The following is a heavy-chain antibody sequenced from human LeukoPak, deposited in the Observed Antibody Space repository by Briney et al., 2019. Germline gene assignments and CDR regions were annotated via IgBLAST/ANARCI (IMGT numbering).Heavy chain of an antibody. V-gene: IGHV1-3*01. Sequence: ASVKVSCKASGYTFTSYAMHWVRQAPGQRLEWMGWINAGNGNTKYSQKFQGRVTITRDTSASTAYMELSSLRSEDTAVYYCARAFYYYGSGSYYNGDDAFDIWGQGTMVTVSS. D-gene: IGHD3-10*01. CDR2: INAGNGNT. J-gene: IGHJ3*02. CDR3: ARAFYYYGSGSYYNGDDAFDI. CDR1: GYTFTSYA.